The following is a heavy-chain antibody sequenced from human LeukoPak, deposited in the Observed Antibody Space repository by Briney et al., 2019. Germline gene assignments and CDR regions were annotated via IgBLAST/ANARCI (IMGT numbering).Heavy chain of an antibody. CDR1: GFTFDDYA. J-gene: IGHJ6*03. CDR2: ISGSGGST. Sequence: GGSLRLSCAASGFTFDDYAMHWVRQAPGKGLEWVSAISGSGGSTYYADSVKGRFTISRDNSKNTLYLQMNSLRAEDTAVYYCAKIRDRSGWSYYYYYYMDVWGKGTTVTVSS. CDR3: AKIRDRSGWSYYYYYYMDV. D-gene: IGHD6-19*01. V-gene: IGHV3-23*01.